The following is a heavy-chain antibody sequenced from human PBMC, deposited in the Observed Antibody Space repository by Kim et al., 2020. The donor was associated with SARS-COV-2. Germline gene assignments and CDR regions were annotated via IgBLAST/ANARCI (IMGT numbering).Heavy chain of an antibody. CDR2: VIPILETA. D-gene: IGHD1-20*01. CDR3: ALSVDGGYNYFDP. Sequence: SVKVSCKASGGTFSTFSISWVRQAPGQGLEWMGGVIPILETANYAQKFQGRVTITADESTTTAYMELISLRSEDTAVYYCALSVDGGYNYFDPWGQGTLVTVSS. V-gene: IGHV1-69*13. J-gene: IGHJ5*02. CDR1: GGTFSTFS.